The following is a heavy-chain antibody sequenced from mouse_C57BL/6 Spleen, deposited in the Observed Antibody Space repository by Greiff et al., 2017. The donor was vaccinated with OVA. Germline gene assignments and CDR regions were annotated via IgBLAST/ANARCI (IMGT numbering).Heavy chain of an antibody. D-gene: IGHD2-1*01. CDR1: GYTFTGYW. V-gene: IGHV1-9*01. CDR2: ILPGSGST. J-gene: IGHJ2*01. CDR3: ARSEYYGNLYYFDY. Sequence: QVQLKESGAELMKPGASVKLSCKATGYTFTGYWIEWVKQRPGHGLEWIGEILPGSGSTTYNGKFKGKATFTADTSSNTAYMQLSSLTTEDSAIYYCARSEYYGNLYYFDYWGQGTTLTVSS.